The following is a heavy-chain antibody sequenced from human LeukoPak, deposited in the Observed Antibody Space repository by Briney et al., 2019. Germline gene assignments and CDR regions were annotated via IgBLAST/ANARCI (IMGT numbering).Heavy chain of an antibody. CDR1: GFTLSGYS. J-gene: IGHJ4*02. V-gene: IGHV3-21*01. Sequence: GGSLRLSCAASGFTLSGYSMNWVRQAPGKGLEWVSSISSSSSYIYYADSVKGRFAISGDNAKKSLDLQMNSLRAEDTAVYYCARATSYDILTGYSDYWGQGTLVTVSS. D-gene: IGHD3-9*01. CDR2: ISSSSSYI. CDR3: ARATSYDILTGYSDY.